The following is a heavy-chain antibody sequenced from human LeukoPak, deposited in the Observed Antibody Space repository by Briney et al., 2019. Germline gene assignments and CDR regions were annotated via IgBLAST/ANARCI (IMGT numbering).Heavy chain of an antibody. V-gene: IGHV4-31*03. D-gene: IGHD2-2*01. CDR1: GFSISDGRYY. Sequence: SETLSLTSNVSGFSISDGRYYWAWIRQRPGKGLEWLVYKYYSGSAKYNPSLKSRLTISIDTPENQFSLHLTSVTAADTAIYYCATPYCSGISCLDVFNVWGQGTLVSVSS. CDR2: KYYSGSA. CDR3: ATPYCSGISCLDVFNV. J-gene: IGHJ3*01.